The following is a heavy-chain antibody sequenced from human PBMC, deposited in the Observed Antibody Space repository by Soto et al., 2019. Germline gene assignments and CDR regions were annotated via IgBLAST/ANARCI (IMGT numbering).Heavy chain of an antibody. V-gene: IGHV4-61*01. CDR1: GGAVSSGTYY. Sequence: ETLSLTCTVSGGAVSSGTYYWSWIRQPPGKGLEWIGHIYFTGSTNYNPPLKSRVTMSLDTSRNQFSLKLSSVTAADTAVYYCTRGPPRVQWFDPWGLGTLVTVSS. CDR2: IYFTGST. CDR3: TRGPPRVQWFDP. J-gene: IGHJ5*02.